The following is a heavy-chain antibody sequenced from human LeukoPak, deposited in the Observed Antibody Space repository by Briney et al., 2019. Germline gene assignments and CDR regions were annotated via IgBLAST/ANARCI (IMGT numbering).Heavy chain of an antibody. D-gene: IGHD3-16*02. CDR3: ARVLMITFGGVIENVDY. V-gene: IGHV1-18*01. CDR2: ISAYNGNT. Sequence: ASVKVSCKASGYTFTSYGISWVRQTPGQGLEWMVWISAYNGNTNYAQKLQGRVTMTTDTSTSTAYMELRSLRSDDTAVYYCARVLMITFGGVIENVDYWGQGTLVTVSS. J-gene: IGHJ4*02. CDR1: GYTFTSYG.